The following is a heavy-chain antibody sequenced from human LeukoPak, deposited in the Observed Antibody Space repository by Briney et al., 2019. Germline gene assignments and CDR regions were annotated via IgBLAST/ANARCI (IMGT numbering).Heavy chain of an antibody. D-gene: IGHD3-22*01. CDR1: GYTFAGYY. CDR3: ASYSPYYYDSGHAFDI. CDR2: INPNSGGT. V-gene: IGHV1-2*02. Sequence: ASVKVSCKASGYTFAGYYMHWVRQAPGQGLEWMGWINPNSGGTNYAQKFQGRVTMTRDTSISTAYMELSRLRSDDTAVYYCASYSPYYYDSGHAFDIWGQGTMVTVSS. J-gene: IGHJ3*02.